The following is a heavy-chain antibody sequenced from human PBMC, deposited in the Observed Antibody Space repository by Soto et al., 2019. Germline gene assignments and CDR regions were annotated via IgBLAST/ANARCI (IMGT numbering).Heavy chain of an antibody. V-gene: IGHV4-38-2*01. CDR1: GYSISSGYY. D-gene: IGHD1-26*01. Sequence: SETLSLTCAVSGYSISSGYYWGWLRQPPGKGLEWIGHMYHSGSIYYNPSLQSRVTISMDTSKNEFSLKLTSVTAADTAVYYCGLHKGGGRYGGYVAYWGQGTLVTVS. CDR3: GLHKGGGRYGGYVAY. CDR2: MYHSGSI. J-gene: IGHJ4*02.